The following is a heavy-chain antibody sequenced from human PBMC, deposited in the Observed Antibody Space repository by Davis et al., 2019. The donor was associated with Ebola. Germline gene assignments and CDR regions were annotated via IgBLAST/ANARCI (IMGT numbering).Heavy chain of an antibody. CDR2: IYHSGST. CDR3: ARHGGGSCYDY. V-gene: IGHV4-4*02. Sequence: MPSETLSLTCAVSGDSISSSNWWSWVRQPPGKGLEWIGEIYHSGSTNYNPSLKRRVTISVDTSKNRFSMKLRSVTAADTAVYYCARHGGGSCYDYWGQGTLVTVSS. J-gene: IGHJ4*02. CDR1: GDSISSSNW. D-gene: IGHD2-15*01.